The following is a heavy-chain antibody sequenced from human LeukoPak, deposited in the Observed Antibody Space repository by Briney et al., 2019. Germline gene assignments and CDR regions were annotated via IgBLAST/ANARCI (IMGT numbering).Heavy chain of an antibody. D-gene: IGHD6-19*01. J-gene: IGHJ4*02. CDR1: GLTFSSYG. CDR3: AKGGISGWGFFDY. Sequence: GRSLRLSCAASGLTFSSYGMHWVRQAPGKGLEWVAVISYDGSNKYYADSVKGRFTISRDNSKNTLYLQMNSLRAEDTAVYYCAKGGISGWGFFDYWGQGTLVTVSS. CDR2: ISYDGSNK. V-gene: IGHV3-30*18.